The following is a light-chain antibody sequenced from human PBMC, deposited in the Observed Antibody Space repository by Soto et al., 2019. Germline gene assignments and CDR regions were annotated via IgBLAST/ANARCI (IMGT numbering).Light chain of an antibody. Sequence: DIQMTQSPSSLSASVGDRVTITCRASQSISSYLSWYRQKPGKAPKLLIYGASSLQSGVPSRFSGSGSGTDFTLTISSLQPEDFATYYCQQSYTTPWTFGQGTKVEIK. CDR3: QQSYTTPWT. J-gene: IGKJ1*01. CDR2: GAS. V-gene: IGKV1-39*01. CDR1: QSISSY.